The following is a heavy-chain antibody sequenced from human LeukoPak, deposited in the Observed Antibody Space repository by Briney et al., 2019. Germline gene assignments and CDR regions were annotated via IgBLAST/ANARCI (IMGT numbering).Heavy chain of an antibody. J-gene: IGHJ6*03. CDR2: IYTSGST. CDR1: GGSISSGSYY. CDR3: AREGDYYYYIDV. Sequence: SQTLSLTCTVSGGSISSGSYYWSWIRQPAGKGLEWIGRIYTSGSTNYNPSLKSRVTISVDTSKNQFSLKLSSVTAADTAVYYCAREGDYYYYIDVWGKGTTVTVSS. V-gene: IGHV4-61*02.